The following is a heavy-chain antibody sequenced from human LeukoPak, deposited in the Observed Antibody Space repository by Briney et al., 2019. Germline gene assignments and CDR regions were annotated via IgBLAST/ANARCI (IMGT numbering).Heavy chain of an antibody. CDR3: ARGRAYYDFWSGYYSFDY. J-gene: IGHJ4*02. CDR1: GFTFSSYE. CDR2: ISSSGSTI. V-gene: IGHV3-48*03. Sequence: PGGSLRLSCAASGFTFSSYEMNWVRQAPGKGLEWVSYISSSGSTIYYADSVKGRFTISRDNAKNSLYLQVNSLRAEDTAVYYCARGRAYYDFWSGYYSFDYWGQGTLVTVSS. D-gene: IGHD3-3*01.